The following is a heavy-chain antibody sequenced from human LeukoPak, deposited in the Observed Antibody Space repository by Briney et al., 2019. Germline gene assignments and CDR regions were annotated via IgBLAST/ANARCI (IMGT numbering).Heavy chain of an antibody. CDR1: GYSFPSSW. CDR2: IYPGDSDT. V-gene: IGHV5-51*01. CDR3: ARLNGNYFDY. J-gene: IGHJ4*02. Sequence: GESLQISCEGSGYSFPSSWIGGGRQLPGKGVEGMGIIYPGDSDTRYSPSFQGQVTISADKSISTAYLLWSSLKASDTAMYYCARLNGNYFDYWGQGTLVTVSS. D-gene: IGHD1-1*01.